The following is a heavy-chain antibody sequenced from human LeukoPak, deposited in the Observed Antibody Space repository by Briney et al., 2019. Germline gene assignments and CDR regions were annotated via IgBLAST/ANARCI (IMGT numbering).Heavy chain of an antibody. CDR3: ARSYYDFWSGYRSWFDP. D-gene: IGHD3-3*01. CDR2: ISGSGGST. J-gene: IGHJ5*02. CDR1: GFTFSSYA. V-gene: IGHV3-23*01. Sequence: GGSLRLSCAASGFTFSSYAMSWVRQAPGKGLEWVSAISGSGGSTYYADSVKGRFTISRDNSKNTLYLQMNSLRAEDTAVYYCARSYYDFWSGYRSWFDPWGQGTLVTVSS.